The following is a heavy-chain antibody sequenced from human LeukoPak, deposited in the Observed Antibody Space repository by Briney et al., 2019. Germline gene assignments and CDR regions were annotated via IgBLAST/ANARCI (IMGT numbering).Heavy chain of an antibody. V-gene: IGHV3-21*01. Sequence: GGSLRLSCAASGFTFSDYTMNWVRQAPGKGLEWVSSISSSSTYIYYADSVEGRFTISRDNAKNSLYLQMNSLRAEDTAAYYCARANSGYYDFWSGYSLLDYMDVWGKGTTVTVSS. CDR2: ISSSSTYI. CDR3: ARANSGYYDFWSGYSLLDYMDV. J-gene: IGHJ6*03. D-gene: IGHD3-3*01. CDR1: GFTFSDYT.